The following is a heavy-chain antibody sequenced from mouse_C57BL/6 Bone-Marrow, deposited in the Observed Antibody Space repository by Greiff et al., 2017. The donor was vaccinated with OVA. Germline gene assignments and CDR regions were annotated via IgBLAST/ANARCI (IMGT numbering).Heavy chain of an antibody. Sequence: VQLQQSGPGLVKPSQSLSLTCSVTGYSITSGYYWNWIRQFPGNKLEWMGYISYDGSNNYNPSLKNRISITRDTSKNQFFLKLNSVTTEDTATYYCARVPRAYWGEGTLVTVSA. CDR2: ISYDGSN. V-gene: IGHV3-6*01. J-gene: IGHJ3*01. CDR3: ARVPRAY. CDR1: GYSITSGYY.